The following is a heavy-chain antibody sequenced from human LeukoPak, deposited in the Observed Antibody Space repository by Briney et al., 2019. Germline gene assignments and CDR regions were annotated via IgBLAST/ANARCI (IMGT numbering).Heavy chain of an antibody. J-gene: IGHJ4*02. CDR2: IYTSGST. V-gene: IGHV4-61*02. CDR3: GSSHSSSWYDW. Sequence: PSQTLSLTCTVSGGSISSGSYYWSWIRQPAGKGLEWIGRIYTSGSTNYNPSLKSRVTISVDTSKNQFSLKLSSVTAADTAVYYCGSSHSSSWYDWWGQGTLVTVTS. CDR1: GGSISSGSYY. D-gene: IGHD6-13*01.